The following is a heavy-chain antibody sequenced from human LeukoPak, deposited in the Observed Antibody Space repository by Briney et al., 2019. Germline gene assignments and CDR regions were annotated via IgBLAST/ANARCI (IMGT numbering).Heavy chain of an antibody. D-gene: IGHD6-6*01. CDR2: TYYRSKLYK. J-gene: IGHJ5*02. V-gene: IGHV6-1*01. Sequence: SQTLSLTCALSGDSFSSNSAAWDWVRQSPSRGLEWLGRTYYRSKLYKDYAVAVKSLITINPDKSKHKFSVPLTSVTTEDMAVDYCARARHSSYPSAPNWFDPWGQGTLVTVSS. CDR1: GDSFSSNSAA. CDR3: ARARHSSYPSAPNWFDP.